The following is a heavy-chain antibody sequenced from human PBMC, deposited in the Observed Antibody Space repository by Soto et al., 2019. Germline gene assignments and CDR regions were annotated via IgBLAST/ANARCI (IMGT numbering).Heavy chain of an antibody. CDR2: IWYDGSNK. Sequence: GGSLRLSCAASGFTFSSYGMHWVRQAPGKGLEWVAVIWYDGSNKYYADSVKGRFTISRDNSKNTLYLQMNSLRAEDTAVYYCARENDEQWLVRRFLDYWGQGTLVTVSS. D-gene: IGHD6-19*01. V-gene: IGHV3-33*01. CDR1: GFTFSSYG. CDR3: ARENDEQWLVRRFLDY. J-gene: IGHJ4*02.